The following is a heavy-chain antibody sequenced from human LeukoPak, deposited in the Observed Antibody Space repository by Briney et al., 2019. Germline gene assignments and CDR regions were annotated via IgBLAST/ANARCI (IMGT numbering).Heavy chain of an antibody. V-gene: IGHV3-21*01. Sequence: GGSLRLSCAASGFTFNSYSMNWVRQAPGKGLEWVSSISGSNSYIYYADSMKGRFTISRDNTKNSLYLQMNSLRAEDTAVYYCAREMADNYYYYYMDVWGKGTTVTVSS. CDR3: AREMADNYYYYYMDV. D-gene: IGHD5-24*01. J-gene: IGHJ6*03. CDR1: GFTFNSYS. CDR2: ISGSNSYI.